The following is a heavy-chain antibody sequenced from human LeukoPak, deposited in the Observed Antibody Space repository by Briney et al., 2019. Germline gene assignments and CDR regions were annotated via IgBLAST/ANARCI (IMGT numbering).Heavy chain of an antibody. CDR1: GYTFTSYG. CDR2: ISAYNGNT. D-gene: IGHD3-22*01. CDR3: ARVRDLLYYYDSSGYSAFDY. V-gene: IGHV1-18*01. J-gene: IGHJ4*02. Sequence: ASVKVSCKASGYTFTSYGISWVRQAPGQGLEWVGWISAYNGNTNYAQKLQGRVTMTTDTSTSTAYMELRSLRSDDTAVYYCARVRDLLYYYDSSGYSAFDYWGQGTLVTVSS.